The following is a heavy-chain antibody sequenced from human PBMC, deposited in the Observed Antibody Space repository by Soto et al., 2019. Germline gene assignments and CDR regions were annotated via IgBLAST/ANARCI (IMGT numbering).Heavy chain of an antibody. CDR1: GYTFTSYG. Sequence: ASVKVSCKASGYTFTSYGISWVRQAPGQGLEWMGWISAYNGNTNYAQKLQGRVTMTTDTSTSTAYMELRSLRSDDTAVYYCARVKQGRSSANWFDPWGQGTLVTVSS. D-gene: IGHD6-6*01. CDR3: ARVKQGRSSANWFDP. CDR2: ISAYNGNT. J-gene: IGHJ5*02. V-gene: IGHV1-18*01.